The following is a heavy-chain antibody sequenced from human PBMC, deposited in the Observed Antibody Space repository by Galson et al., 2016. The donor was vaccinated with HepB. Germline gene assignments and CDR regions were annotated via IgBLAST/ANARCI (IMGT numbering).Heavy chain of an antibody. Sequence: SETLSLTCSVSGGSIGPGAYYWVWIRQSPGKGLEWIGNLYFGGNTYYNPSLRSRVTISVDASKNEVSLKLTAVTAADPAAYYFAVRPYSHFDDSTALDSWGQGTLVTVSS. V-gene: IGHV4-39*01. CDR3: AVRPYSHFDDSTALDS. J-gene: IGHJ4*02. CDR2: LYFGGNT. D-gene: IGHD2-21*01. CDR1: GGSIGPGAYY.